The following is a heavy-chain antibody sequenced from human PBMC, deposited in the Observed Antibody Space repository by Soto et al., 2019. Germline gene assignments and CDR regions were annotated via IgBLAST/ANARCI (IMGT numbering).Heavy chain of an antibody. CDR1: GLTLSTYA. CDR2: ISGSAVTT. D-gene: IGHD2-15*01. V-gene: IGHV3-23*01. Sequence: EVQLLESGGGLVQPGGYLRLSCAASGLTLSTYAMSWVRQAPGTGLEWVSAISGSAVTTYYADSVKGRFTISRDNSKNSLYLQMTSLRAEDTAVYYCVQRECSGGRWALWGQGTMVTVSS. J-gene: IGHJ4*02. CDR3: VQRECSGGRWAL.